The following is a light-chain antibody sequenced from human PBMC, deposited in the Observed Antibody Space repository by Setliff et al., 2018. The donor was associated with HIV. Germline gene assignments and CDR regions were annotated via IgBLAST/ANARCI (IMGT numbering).Light chain of an antibody. CDR2: EVN. V-gene: IGLV2-14*01. CDR3: SSYTSNSPYV. J-gene: IGLJ1*01. Sequence: QSVLTQPASVSGSPGQSITISCTGTSSDVGGYNYVSWYQQHPGKAPKLMISEVNNRPSGVSNRFSGSKSGNTASLTISGLQAEDEADYYCSSYTSNSPYVFGTGTKVTVL. CDR1: SSDVGGYNY.